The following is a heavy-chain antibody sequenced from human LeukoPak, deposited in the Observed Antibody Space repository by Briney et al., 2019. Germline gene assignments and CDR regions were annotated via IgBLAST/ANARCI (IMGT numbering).Heavy chain of an antibody. V-gene: IGHV4-59*11. CDR3: ASDAYYGSGSYTSYYYYYYMDV. J-gene: IGHJ6*03. Sequence: PETLSLTCTVSGGSLSSHYWSWIRPPPGKGLGWIGYIYYSGSTHYNPCLMSRVTISVDTSKNQFSLKLSSVTAADSAVYYCASDAYYGSGSYTSYYYYYYMDVWGKGTTVTVSS. D-gene: IGHD3-10*01. CDR1: GGSLSSHY. CDR2: IYYSGST.